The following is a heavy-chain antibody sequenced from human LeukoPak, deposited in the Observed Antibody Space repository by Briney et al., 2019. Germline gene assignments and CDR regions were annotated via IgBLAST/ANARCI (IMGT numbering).Heavy chain of an antibody. D-gene: IGHD3-3*01. CDR2: IKQDGSEK. CDR3: ARERQNKDFWSGGDY. V-gene: IGHV3-7*01. Sequence: PGGSLRLSCAAPGFTFSTYWMSWVRQAPGKGLEWVANIKQDGSEKYYVDSVKGRFIISRDNAKNSLYLQMNTLRPEDTAVYYCARERQNKDFWSGGDYWGQGTLVTVSS. CDR1: GFTFSTYW. J-gene: IGHJ4*02.